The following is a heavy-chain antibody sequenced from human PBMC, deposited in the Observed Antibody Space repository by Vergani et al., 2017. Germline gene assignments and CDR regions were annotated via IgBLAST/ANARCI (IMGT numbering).Heavy chain of an antibody. CDR2: ISYDGSNK. D-gene: IGHD6-13*01. Sequence: VQLVESGGGLVQPGGSLRLSCAASGFTFSSYGMHWVRQAPGKGLEWVAVISYDGSNKYYADSVKGRFTISRDNSKNTLYLQMNSLRAEDTAVYYCAKLIAAAGYFDYWGQGTLVTVSS. J-gene: IGHJ4*02. CDR1: GFTFSSYG. V-gene: IGHV3-30*18. CDR3: AKLIAAAGYFDY.